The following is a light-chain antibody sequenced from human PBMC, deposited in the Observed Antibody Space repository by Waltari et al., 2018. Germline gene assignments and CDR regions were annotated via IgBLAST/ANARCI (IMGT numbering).Light chain of an antibody. V-gene: IGKV4-1*01. CDR1: QSVLYSSSNKNF. J-gene: IGKJ3*01. CDR3: QQYYSTIFT. Sequence: DIVVNQSPDSLSVSLGERATINCTSSQSVLYSSSNKNFLAWYQQKPGQPPKLLIYWASTRESGVPDRFSGSGSGTDFTRTISSLQAEDVAVYYCQQYYSTIFTFGPGTKVDIK. CDR2: WAS.